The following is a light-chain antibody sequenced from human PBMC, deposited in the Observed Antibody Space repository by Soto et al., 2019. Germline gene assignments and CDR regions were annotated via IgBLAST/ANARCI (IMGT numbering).Light chain of an antibody. J-gene: IGKJ1*01. Sequence: DIQMTRSPCTLSGSVGDRVTITCRASQTISSWLAWYQQKPGKAPKLLIYAASSLQSGVPSRFSGSGSGTDFTLTISSLQPEDFATYYCQQSYSTPPTFGQGTKVDIK. CDR3: QQSYSTPPT. CDR1: QTISSW. V-gene: IGKV1-39*01. CDR2: AAS.